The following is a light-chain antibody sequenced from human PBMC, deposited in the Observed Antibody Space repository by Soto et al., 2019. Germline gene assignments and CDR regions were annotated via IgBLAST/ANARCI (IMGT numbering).Light chain of an antibody. CDR2: AAS. V-gene: IGKV1-12*01. CDR1: QDIEKW. CDR3: HQAGTFPFT. J-gene: IGKJ3*01. Sequence: DIQLTQSPSSVSASVGDTINITCRASQDIEKWLAWYQQKPGRAPKVLIYAASHLESGVPSRFSGSGSGTEFSLTISSLQTEEFATYFCHQAGTFPFTFGPGTKVDIK.